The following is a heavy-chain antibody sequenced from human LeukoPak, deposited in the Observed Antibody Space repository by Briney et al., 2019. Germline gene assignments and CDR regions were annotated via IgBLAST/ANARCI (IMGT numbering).Heavy chain of an antibody. CDR1: GYTFTSYA. V-gene: IGHV1-2*02. CDR3: ARVDGGEWYYFDY. J-gene: IGHJ4*02. D-gene: IGHD2-8*02. Sequence: ASVKVSCKASGYTFTSYAMHWVRQAPGQGLEWMGWSNPNNGGTNYAQKFQGRVTMTLDTSISTAYMELSRLRSDDTAIYYCARVDGGEWYYFDYWGQGTLVTVSS. CDR2: SNPNNGGT.